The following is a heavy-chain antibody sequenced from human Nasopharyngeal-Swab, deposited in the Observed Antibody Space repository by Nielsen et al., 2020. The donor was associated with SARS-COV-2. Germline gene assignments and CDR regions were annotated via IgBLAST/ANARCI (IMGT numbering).Heavy chain of an antibody. CDR1: GFTFSSYW. J-gene: IGHJ6*02. D-gene: IGHD3-3*01. Sequence: GESLKISCAASGFTFSSYWMYWVRQAPGKGLEWVAIIKQDGSETYYVDSVKGRFTIFRDNAKNSLYLQMNSLRAEDTALYYCARGWGFWSGYFLDVWGQGTTVTVSS. CDR3: ARGWGFWSGYFLDV. V-gene: IGHV3-7*03. CDR2: IKQDGSET.